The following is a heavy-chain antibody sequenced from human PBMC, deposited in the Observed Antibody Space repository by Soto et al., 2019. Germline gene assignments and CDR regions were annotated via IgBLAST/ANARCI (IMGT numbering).Heavy chain of an antibody. J-gene: IGHJ6*03. CDR3: ARISASGSAARLRNYYYYYYMDV. V-gene: IGHV3-66*01. CDR1: GFTVSSNY. CDR2: IYSGGST. Sequence: GGSLRLSCAASGFTVSSNYMSWVRQAPGKGLEWVSVIYSGGSTYYADSVKGRFTISRDNSKNTLYLQMNSLRAEDTAVYYCARISASGSAARLRNYYYYYYMDVWGKGTTVTVSS. D-gene: IGHD6-6*01.